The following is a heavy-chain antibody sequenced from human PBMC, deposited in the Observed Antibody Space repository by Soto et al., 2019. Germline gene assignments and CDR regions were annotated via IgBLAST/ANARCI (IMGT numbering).Heavy chain of an antibody. J-gene: IGHJ4*02. Sequence: SETLSLTCAVSGVSISGYYWGWIRQPPGKGLEWIGYIYSSGTTNYNPSLRSRVTMSVDTSKNQFSLKLSSVTAADTAIYYCARDHAVAGNDLFDYWGQGILVTVTP. CDR2: IYSSGTT. D-gene: IGHD6-19*01. V-gene: IGHV4-59*01. CDR3: ARDHAVAGNDLFDY. CDR1: GVSISGYY.